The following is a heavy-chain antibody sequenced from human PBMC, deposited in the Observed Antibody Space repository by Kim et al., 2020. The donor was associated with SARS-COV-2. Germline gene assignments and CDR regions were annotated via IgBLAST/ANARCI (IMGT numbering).Heavy chain of an antibody. J-gene: IGHJ4*02. D-gene: IGHD3-3*01. CDR1: GYTFTSYA. Sequence: ASVKVSCKASGYTFTSYAMHWVRQAPGQRREWMGWNNAGNGNTKYSQKFQGRVTITRDTSASTAYMELSSLRSEDTAVYYCARDGGVFGVVIIPLGYWGQGTLVTVSS. CDR3: ARDGGVFGVVIIPLGY. CDR2: NNAGNGNT. V-gene: IGHV1-3*01.